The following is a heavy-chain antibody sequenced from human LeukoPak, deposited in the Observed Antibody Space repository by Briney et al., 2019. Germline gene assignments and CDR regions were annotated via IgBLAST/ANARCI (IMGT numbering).Heavy chain of an antibody. CDR1: GYTFTSYG. Sequence: ASVKVSCKASGYTFTSYGISWVRQAPGQGLEWMGWISAYNGNTNYAQKLQGRVTMTTDTSTSTDYMELRSLRSDDTAVYYCARDSPTHAHWFDPWGQGTLVTVSS. J-gene: IGHJ5*02. V-gene: IGHV1-18*01. CDR3: ARDSPTHAHWFDP. CDR2: ISAYNGNT.